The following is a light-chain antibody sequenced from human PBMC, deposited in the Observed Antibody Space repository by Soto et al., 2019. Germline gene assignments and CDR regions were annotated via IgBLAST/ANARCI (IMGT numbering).Light chain of an antibody. J-gene: IGLJ1*01. V-gene: IGLV2-14*01. CDR3: ASYTASTTPYV. CDR1: SSDVGGYKY. CDR2: EVS. Sequence: QSALTQPASVSGSPGQSITISCTGTSSDVGGYKYVSWYQQLPGKAPKLIVYEVSYWPSGVSNRFSGSKSGNTASLTISGLQADDEATYYCASYTASTTPYVFGPGTKVTVL.